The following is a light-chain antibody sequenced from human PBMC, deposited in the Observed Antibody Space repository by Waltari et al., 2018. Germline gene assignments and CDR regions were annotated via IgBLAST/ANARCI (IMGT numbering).Light chain of an antibody. CDR2: DTS. V-gene: IGKV3-20*01. J-gene: IGKJ1*01. CDR3: QKYDRLPAT. Sequence: SCRASQTVGKALTWYQQKPGQAPRLLIYDTSRGAPGIPDRFSGSVFGTDFSLTISRLEPEDFAVYYCQKYDRLPATFGQGTKVEIK. CDR1: QTVGKA.